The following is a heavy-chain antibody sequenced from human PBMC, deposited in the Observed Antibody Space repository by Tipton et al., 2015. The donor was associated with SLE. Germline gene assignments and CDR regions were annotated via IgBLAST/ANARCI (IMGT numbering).Heavy chain of an antibody. CDR1: GGSISSGGYY. J-gene: IGHJ6*04. V-gene: IGHV4-31*03. D-gene: IGHD5-24*01. CDR3: ARGEGYKGFYFIDV. Sequence: TLSLTYSVSGGSISSGGYYWSWIRQYPGKGLEWIGYIYYRGTTHYNPSLESRASISVDTSRNQFSLNLTSVTAADTAVFYCARGEGYKGFYFIDVWGRGTKVTVPS. CDR2: IYYRGTT.